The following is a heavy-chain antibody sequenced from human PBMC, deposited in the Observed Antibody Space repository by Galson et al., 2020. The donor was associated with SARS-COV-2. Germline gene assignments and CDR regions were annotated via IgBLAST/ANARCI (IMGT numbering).Heavy chain of an antibody. V-gene: IGHV4-59*01. CDR3: ARAIGAVEGNYYYYFYMDV. J-gene: IGHJ6*03. CDR2: IYYTGIT. CDR1: GASISSYY. D-gene: IGHD6-19*01. Sequence: SETLSLTCSVSGASISSYYWSWVRQPPGKGLEWIGYIYYTGITNYSPSLKSRATISIDTSKEEFSLKLTSVTAADTAVYYCARAIGAVEGNYYYYFYMDVWGKGTTVTVSS.